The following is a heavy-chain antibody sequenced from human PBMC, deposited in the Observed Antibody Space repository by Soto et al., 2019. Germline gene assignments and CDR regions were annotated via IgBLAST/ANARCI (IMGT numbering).Heavy chain of an antibody. CDR3: GRGPSPRAPAGGTPYYYAMDV. Sequence: QVQLVQSGAEVKQSGASVKVSCKASGYDFTAYDINWVRQASGQGLEWMGWMNPINGATGSARRFQGRVSMVRNTDIGTAYLELTSLRSDDTAVYYCGRGPSPRAPAGGTPYYYAMDVWGQGTPVTVSS. CDR1: GYDFTAYD. D-gene: IGHD6-13*01. CDR2: MNPINGAT. J-gene: IGHJ6*02. V-gene: IGHV1-8*02.